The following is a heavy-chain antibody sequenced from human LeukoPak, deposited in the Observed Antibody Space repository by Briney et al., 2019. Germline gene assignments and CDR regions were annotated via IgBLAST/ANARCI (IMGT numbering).Heavy chain of an antibody. V-gene: IGHV3-21*01. CDR2: ISSSSSYI. J-gene: IGHJ3*02. CDR3: ARDSPSDDAFDI. Sequence: PGGSLRLSCAASGFTFSSYSMNWVRQAPGKGLEWVSSISSSSSYIYYADSVKGRFTISRDNAKNSLYLQMNSLRAEDTAVYYCARDSPSDDAFDIWGQGTMVTVSS. CDR1: GFTFSSYS.